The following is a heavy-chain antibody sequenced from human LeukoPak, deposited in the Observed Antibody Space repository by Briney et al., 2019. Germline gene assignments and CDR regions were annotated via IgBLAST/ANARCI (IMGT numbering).Heavy chain of an antibody. V-gene: IGHV3-23*01. CDR1: GFTFSAYD. D-gene: IGHD2-2*02. CDR2: ISGTGDNT. J-gene: IGHJ3*02. Sequence: PGGSLRLSCAASGFTFSAYDMSWVRQAPGKGLEWVSGISGTGDNTYYADSVKGRFTISRDNSKKTLFLQMNSLRAEDTAVYFCARRGYCSNISCYTGGAFDIWGQGTTVTVSS. CDR3: ARRGYCSNISCYTGGAFDI.